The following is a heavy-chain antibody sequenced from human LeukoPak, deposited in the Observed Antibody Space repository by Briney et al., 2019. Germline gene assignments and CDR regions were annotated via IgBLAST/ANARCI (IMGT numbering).Heavy chain of an antibody. J-gene: IGHJ4*02. Sequence: SETLSLTCSVSGGSINSYYWSWIRQPPGKGLEWIGYRYTSGSTNYNPSLKSRVTISVDTSKNQISLKLLSATAEDTAAHYCARLTYSKRSYHFDSWGQGTLVTVSS. CDR2: RYTSGST. CDR1: GGSINSYY. D-gene: IGHD6-13*01. V-gene: IGHV4-4*09. CDR3: ARLTYSKRSYHFDS.